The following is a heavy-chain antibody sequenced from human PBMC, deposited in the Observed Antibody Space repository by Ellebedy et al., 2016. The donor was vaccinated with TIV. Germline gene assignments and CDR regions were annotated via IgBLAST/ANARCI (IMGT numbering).Heavy chain of an antibody. V-gene: IGHV3-21*06. D-gene: IGHD3-10*01. CDR1: GFRFGDYT. CDR3: ARDRAFGEFDY. Sequence: GGSLRLSCAASGFRFGDYTMNWVRQVPGKGLEWISSISSTSTYIDYSDSVKGRITISRDNAKNSLFLEMDSLRAEETAVYYCARDRAFGEFDYWGQGTLVTVSS. CDR2: ISSTSTYI. J-gene: IGHJ4*02.